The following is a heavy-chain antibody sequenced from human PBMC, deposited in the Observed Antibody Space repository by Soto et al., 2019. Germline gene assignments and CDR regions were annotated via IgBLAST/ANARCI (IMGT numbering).Heavy chain of an antibody. CDR1: GGSISSSSYY. CDR2: IYYSGST. D-gene: IGHD5-12*01. Sequence: SETLSLTCTVSGGSISSSSYYWGWVRQPPGKGLEWIGNIYYSGSTYYNPSLKSRVTISLDSSKNQFSLKLTSVTAADTTVYYCARGTRLHTWNGHDWSRDASDIWGQGTMVTVSS. V-gene: IGHV4-39*01. CDR3: ARGTRLHTWNGHDWSRDASDI. J-gene: IGHJ3*02.